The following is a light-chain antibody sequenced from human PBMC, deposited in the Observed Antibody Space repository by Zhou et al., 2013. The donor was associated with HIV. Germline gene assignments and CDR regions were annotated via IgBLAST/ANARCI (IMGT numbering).Light chain of an antibody. CDR2: GVS. J-gene: IGKJ1*01. CDR3: QQYDNWPPWT. CDR1: QSVSSN. Sequence: EIMLTQSPATLSVSPGERATLSCRASQSVSSNLAWYQQKPGQAPRLLIYGVSTRATGIPARFSGSGSGTEFTLTISSLQSEDSAIYYCQQYDNWPPWTFGQGTKVEI. V-gene: IGKV3-15*01.